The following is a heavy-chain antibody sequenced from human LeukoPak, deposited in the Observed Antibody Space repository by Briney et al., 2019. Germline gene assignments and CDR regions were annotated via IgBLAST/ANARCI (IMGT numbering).Heavy chain of an antibody. Sequence: GGSLRLSCAASGFTFDDYGMSWVRQAPGKGLEWVSGINWNGDSTGYADSVKGRFTISRDDAKNSLYLQTNSLRGEDTALYYCARGDDYGDPLDYWGQGTLVTVST. V-gene: IGHV3-20*04. D-gene: IGHD4-17*01. CDR3: ARGDDYGDPLDY. J-gene: IGHJ4*02. CDR2: INWNGDST. CDR1: GFTFDDYG.